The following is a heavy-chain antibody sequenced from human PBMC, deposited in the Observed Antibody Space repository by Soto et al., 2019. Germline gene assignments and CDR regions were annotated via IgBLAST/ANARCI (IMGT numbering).Heavy chain of an antibody. CDR2: VTGDGGTT. J-gene: IGHJ6*02. V-gene: IGHV3-74*01. CDR3: AKSKKDYYGSGSPKYYYYGMDV. Sequence: GGSLRLSCAVSGITFSSNWMHWVRQAPGKGLEWVSRVTGDGGTTVYADSVKGRFTISRDNTKNTLYLQMNSLRAEDTAVYYCAKSKKDYYGSGSPKYYYYGMDVWGQGTTVTVSS. CDR1: GITFSSNW. D-gene: IGHD3-10*01.